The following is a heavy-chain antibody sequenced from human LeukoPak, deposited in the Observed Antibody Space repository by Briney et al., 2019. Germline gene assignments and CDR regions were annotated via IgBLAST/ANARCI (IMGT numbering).Heavy chain of an antibody. V-gene: IGHV1-3*03. CDR3: TLYNY. D-gene: IGHD2-2*02. Sequence: ASVKVSCKASGYSFTNHDIHWVSQAPGQRLEWMGCINPDNGNTKYSQEFQGRVTITRDTSATTAYMELSSLRSEDMAVYYCTLYNYWGQGTLVTVSS. CDR2: INPDNGNT. J-gene: IGHJ4*02. CDR1: GYSFTNHD.